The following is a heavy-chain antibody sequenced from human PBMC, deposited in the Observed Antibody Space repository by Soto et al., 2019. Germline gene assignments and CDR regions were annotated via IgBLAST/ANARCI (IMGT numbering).Heavy chain of an antibody. V-gene: IGHV3-23*01. CDR2: ISASGGTA. Sequence: MRLSCAASGFMFSSYAMSWVRQAPGKGLEWVSSISASGGTANLADSVEGRCTISRDNSKSTLYLQMNSLRAEDTAVYYCAKLTYPSDSTGYYYERVSGWIDSWGQGTLVTVSS. D-gene: IGHD3-22*01. J-gene: IGHJ5*01. CDR1: GFMFSSYA. CDR3: AKLTYPSDSTGYYYERVSGWIDS.